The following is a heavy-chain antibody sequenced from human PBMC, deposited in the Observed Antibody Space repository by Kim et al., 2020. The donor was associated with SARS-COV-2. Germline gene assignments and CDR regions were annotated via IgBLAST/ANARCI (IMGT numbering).Heavy chain of an antibody. J-gene: IGHJ5*02. Sequence: AHSVGGRFALSRDNSKNTMFLQMNSLRAEDTAVYYCAKASTTATTRWFDPWGQGTLVTVSS. CDR3: AKASTTATTRWFDP. D-gene: IGHD4-17*01. V-gene: IGHV3-23*01.